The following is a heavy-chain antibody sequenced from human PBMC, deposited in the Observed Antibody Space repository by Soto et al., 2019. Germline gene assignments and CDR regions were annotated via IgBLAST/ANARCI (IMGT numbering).Heavy chain of an antibody. CDR2: IYYSGST. V-gene: IGHV4-59*01. Sequence: SETLSLTCTVSGGSISSYYWSWIRQPPGKGLEWIGYIYYSGSTNYNPSLKSRVTISVDTSKNQFSLKLSSVTAADTAVYYCARDRYYYDSSGYYFDYWGQGTLVTVSS. J-gene: IGHJ4*02. D-gene: IGHD3-22*01. CDR3: ARDRYYYDSSGYYFDY. CDR1: GGSISSYY.